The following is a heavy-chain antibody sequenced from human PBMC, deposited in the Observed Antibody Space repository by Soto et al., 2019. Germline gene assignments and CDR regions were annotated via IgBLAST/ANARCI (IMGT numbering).Heavy chain of an antibody. J-gene: IGHJ6*02. V-gene: IGHV1-69*13. D-gene: IGHD2-15*01. CDR3: ASSIVAEGIYYYYGMDV. CDR1: GDTFSSYA. Sequence: GAAVKVSCKASGDTFSSYAISWVRQAPGKGLEWMGKIIPTFGRTNYAQKFQGRLTISADDSTSTAYMELSSLRAEDTAVYYCASSIVAEGIYYYYGMDVWGQGTTVTVSS. CDR2: IIPTFGRT.